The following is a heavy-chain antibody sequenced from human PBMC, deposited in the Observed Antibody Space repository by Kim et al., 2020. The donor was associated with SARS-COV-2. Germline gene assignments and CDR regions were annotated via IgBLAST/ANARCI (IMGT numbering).Heavy chain of an antibody. Sequence: SVKVSCKASGGTFSSYAISWVRQAPGQGLEWMGRIIPILGIANYAQKFQGRVTITADKSTSTAYMELSSLRSEDTAVYYCAGGGGAGLGYCSSTSCSPYMDVWGKGTTVTVSS. J-gene: IGHJ6*03. CDR1: GGTFSSYA. CDR3: AGGGGAGLGYCSSTSCSPYMDV. V-gene: IGHV1-69*04. D-gene: IGHD2-2*01. CDR2: IIPILGIA.